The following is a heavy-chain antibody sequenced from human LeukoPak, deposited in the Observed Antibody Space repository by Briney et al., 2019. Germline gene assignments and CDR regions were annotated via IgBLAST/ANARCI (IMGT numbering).Heavy chain of an antibody. CDR2: INPNSGGT. J-gene: IGHJ6*02. Sequence: ASVKVSCKASGYTFTGYYMRWVRQAPGPGLEWMGWINPNSGGTNYAQKFQGRVTMTRDTSISTAYMELSRLRSDDTAVYYCARAMVRGVQGYYYGMDVWGQGTTVTVSS. V-gene: IGHV1-2*02. CDR3: ARAMVRGVQGYYYGMDV. D-gene: IGHD3-10*01. CDR1: GYTFTGYY.